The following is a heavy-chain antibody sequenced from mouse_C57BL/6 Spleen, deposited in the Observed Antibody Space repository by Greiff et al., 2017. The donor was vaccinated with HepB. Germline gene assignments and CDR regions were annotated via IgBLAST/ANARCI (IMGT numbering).Heavy chain of an antibody. V-gene: IGHV5-9-1*02. CDR2: ISSGGDYI. CDR3: TRGDDGYYRYYFDY. J-gene: IGHJ2*01. CDR1: GFTFSSYA. Sequence: EVQLVESGEGLVKPGGSLKLSCAASGFTFSSYAMSWVRQTPEKRLEWVAYISSGGDYIYYADTVKGRFTISRDNARNTLYLQMSSLKSEDTAMYYCTRGDDGYYRYYFDYWGQGTTLTVSS. D-gene: IGHD2-3*01.